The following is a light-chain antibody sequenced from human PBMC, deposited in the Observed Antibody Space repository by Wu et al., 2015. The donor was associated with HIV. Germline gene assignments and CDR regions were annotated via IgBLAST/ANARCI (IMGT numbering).Light chain of an antibody. CDR1: QSITIS. CDR3: QQRRSWPVT. CDR2: DAS. J-gene: IGKJ4*01. Sequence: EIVLTQSPATLALSPGERATLSCRASQSITISLAWYQQTPGQAPRLLIYDASNRATGIPARFSGSGSGTDFTLTISSLEPEDFAIYYCQQRRSWPVTFGGGTKVE. V-gene: IGKV3-11*01.